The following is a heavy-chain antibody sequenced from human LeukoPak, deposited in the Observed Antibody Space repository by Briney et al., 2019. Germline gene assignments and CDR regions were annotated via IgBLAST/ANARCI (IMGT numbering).Heavy chain of an antibody. Sequence: SETLSLTCTVSGGPISRHYWSWIRQPPGKGLEWISYIYYSGSTKYNPSLKSRVTISVDTSKNQFSLKLSSVTAADTAVYYCARLYDSSSYTNWFDPWGQGALVTVSS. CDR2: IYYSGST. D-gene: IGHD3-22*01. V-gene: IGHV4-59*11. CDR1: GGPISRHY. CDR3: ARLYDSSSYTNWFDP. J-gene: IGHJ5*02.